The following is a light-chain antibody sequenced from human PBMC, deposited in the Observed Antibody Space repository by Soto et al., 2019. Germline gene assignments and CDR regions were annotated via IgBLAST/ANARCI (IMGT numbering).Light chain of an antibody. J-gene: IGKJ5*01. CDR1: QSVLYSYNNKNY. Sequence: DIVMTQSPDSLAVSLGERATINCKSSQSVLYSYNNKNYLAWYQQKPGQPPKLLISWASTRESGVPVRFSGSGSETDFTLTINGLQAEDVALYFCQQYYTSPITFGQGTRLEIK. CDR2: WAS. V-gene: IGKV4-1*01. CDR3: QQYYTSPIT.